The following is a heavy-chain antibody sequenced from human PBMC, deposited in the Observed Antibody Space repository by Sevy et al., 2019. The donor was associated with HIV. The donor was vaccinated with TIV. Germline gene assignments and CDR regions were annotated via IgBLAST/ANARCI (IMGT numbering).Heavy chain of an antibody. D-gene: IGHD3-22*01. V-gene: IGHV3-48*02. J-gene: IGHJ4*02. Sequence: EGSLRLSCVASGFPFNYYAMNWVLQAPGKELEWILYIDSDSDTMYYGDSVKGRFTISRDNAKNSLYLQMNSLRDEDTAVYHCVRERGTYYDTSGYPYLLEAGFDYWGQGTLVTVSS. CDR2: IDSDSDTM. CDR3: VRERGTYYDTSGYPYLLEAGFDY. CDR1: GFPFNYYA.